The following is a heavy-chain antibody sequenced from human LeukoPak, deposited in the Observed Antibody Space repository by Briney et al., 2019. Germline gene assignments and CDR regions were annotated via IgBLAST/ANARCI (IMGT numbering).Heavy chain of an antibody. J-gene: IGHJ4*02. V-gene: IGHV1-46*01. Sequence: GASVKVPCKTSGYTFTNYYIHWVRQAPGQGLEWMGIINPSDGSTSYTQRFQGRVAMTRDTSTSTVYMEVSSLRSEDTAVYYCARDGYKVGGQWDYWGQGTLVTVSS. D-gene: IGHD5-24*01. CDR3: ARDGYKVGGQWDY. CDR2: INPSDGST. CDR1: GYTFTNYY.